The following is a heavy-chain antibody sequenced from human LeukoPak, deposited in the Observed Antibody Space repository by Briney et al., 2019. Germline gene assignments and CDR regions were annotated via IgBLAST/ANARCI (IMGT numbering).Heavy chain of an antibody. CDR3: ARGHYDFWSGTIDAFDI. Sequence: PSETLSLTCTVSGGSISSYYWSWIRQPPGKGLEWIGYIYYSGSTNYNPSLKSRVTISVDTSKNQFSLKLSSVTAADMAVYYCARGHYDFWSGTIDAFDIWGQGTMVTVSS. CDR2: IYYSGST. CDR1: GGSISSYY. V-gene: IGHV4-59*01. J-gene: IGHJ3*02. D-gene: IGHD3-3*01.